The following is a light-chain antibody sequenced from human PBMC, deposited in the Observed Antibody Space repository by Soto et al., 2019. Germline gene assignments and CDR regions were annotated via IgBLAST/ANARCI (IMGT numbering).Light chain of an antibody. CDR2: AAS. CDR1: QNINIY. J-gene: IGKJ3*01. Sequence: DIQMTQSPSALSASEGYRVTITCRASQNINIYLHWYQQKPGKAPELLIFAASSVRSGVPSRFSGSGSGTEFTLAISSLQPEDVATYYCQQSYTSPPFTFGPGTKVDIK. V-gene: IGKV1-39*01. CDR3: QQSYTSPPFT.